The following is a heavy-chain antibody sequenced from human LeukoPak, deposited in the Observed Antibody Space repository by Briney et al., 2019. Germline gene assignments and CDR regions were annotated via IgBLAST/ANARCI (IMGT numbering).Heavy chain of an antibody. Sequence: GGSLRLSCAASGFTFSSYAMSWVRQAPGKGLEWVSAISGSGGSTYYADSVKGRFTISRDNSKNTLYLQMNSLRAEDTAVYYCAKDIKGYWFPEGAFDTWGQGTMVTVSS. CDR1: GFTFSSYA. CDR3: AKDIKGYWFPEGAFDT. CDR2: ISGSGGST. J-gene: IGHJ3*02. V-gene: IGHV3-23*01. D-gene: IGHD3-22*01.